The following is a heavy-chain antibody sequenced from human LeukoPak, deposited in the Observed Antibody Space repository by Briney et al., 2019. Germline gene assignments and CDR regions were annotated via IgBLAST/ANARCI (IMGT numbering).Heavy chain of an antibody. CDR2: ISSSGALV. CDR3: ARDPTTADIDY. Sequence: GGSLRLSCAASGFRFSDYEMNWVRQAPGKGLEWVPYISSSGALVFYADSVKGRFAISRDNAKNSLYLHMSSLRAEDTAIYYCARDPTTADIDYWGRGTLVTVSS. J-gene: IGHJ4*02. CDR1: GFRFSDYE. D-gene: IGHD1-1*01. V-gene: IGHV3-48*03.